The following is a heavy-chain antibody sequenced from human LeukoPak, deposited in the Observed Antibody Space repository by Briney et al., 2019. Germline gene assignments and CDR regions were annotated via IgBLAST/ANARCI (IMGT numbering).Heavy chain of an antibody. CDR2: INHSGST. Sequence: SETLSLTCTVSGGSISSYYWSWIRQPPGKGLEWIGEINHSGSTNYNPSLKSRVTISVDTSKNQFSLKLSSVTAADTAVYYCARGEGWWDDYYYMDVWGKGTTVTVSS. J-gene: IGHJ6*03. V-gene: IGHV4-34*01. CDR3: ARGEGWWDDYYYMDV. CDR1: GGSISSYY. D-gene: IGHD1-26*01.